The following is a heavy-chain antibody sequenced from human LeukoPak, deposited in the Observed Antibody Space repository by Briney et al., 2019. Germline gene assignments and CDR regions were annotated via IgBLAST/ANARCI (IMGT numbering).Heavy chain of an antibody. D-gene: IGHD2-15*01. CDR2: INSDASRT. Sequence: GGSLRLSCAASGFTFSTYWMHWVRQAPGKGLVWVSSINSDASRTSHADSVKGRFTISRDNAKNTLYLQLNSLRAEDTAVYYCARIQTSSGASHYYFDYWGQGSLVTVSS. CDR3: ARIQTSSGASHYYFDY. V-gene: IGHV3-74*01. J-gene: IGHJ4*02. CDR1: GFTFSTYW.